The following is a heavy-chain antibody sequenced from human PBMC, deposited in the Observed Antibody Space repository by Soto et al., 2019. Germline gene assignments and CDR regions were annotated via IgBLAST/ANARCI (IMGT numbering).Heavy chain of an antibody. V-gene: IGHV1-69*01. CDR2: FNPIFSAP. CDR1: GGTFSNSA. D-gene: IGHD1-7*01. J-gene: IGHJ5*02. CDR3: AVGNSTTYNWFDP. Sequence: QVQLVQSGAEVKKPGSSVTVSCTASGGTFSNSAIYWVRQAPGQGLVWMGGFNPIFSAPNYAQKFQGRVTITADESTSTVYMDLSSLRSEDTAVYYCAVGNSTTYNWFDPWGQGTLVTVSS.